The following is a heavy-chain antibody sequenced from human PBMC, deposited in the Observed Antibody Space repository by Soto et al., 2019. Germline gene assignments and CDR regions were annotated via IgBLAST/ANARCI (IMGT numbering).Heavy chain of an antibody. CDR2: IYYSGNT. V-gene: IGHV4-39*01. Sequence: SETLSLTWSFSAFSISSSINYYWGWIRQPPGKGLEWIGSIYYSGNTYYSPSLKSRVTLYVDTSKNQFSLNLNSVTAADTAVYYCVTTAAYCNGISCYDFDNWGQGTLVTVSS. J-gene: IGHJ4*02. CDR3: VTTAAYCNGISCYDFDN. CDR1: AFSISSSINYY. D-gene: IGHD2-2*01.